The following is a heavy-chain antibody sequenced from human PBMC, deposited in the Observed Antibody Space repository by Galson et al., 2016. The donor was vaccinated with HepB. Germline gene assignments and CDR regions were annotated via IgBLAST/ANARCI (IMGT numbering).Heavy chain of an antibody. CDR3: AKDLYYYDSSSQSFFDY. V-gene: IGHV3-23*01. D-gene: IGHD3-22*01. CDR2: ISGSGGST. CDR1: GFTFSSYA. J-gene: IGHJ4*02. Sequence: SLRLSCAASGFTFSSYAMSWVRQAPGKGLEWVSVISGSGGSTYYADSVKGRFTISRDNSKNTLYLQMNSLRAEDTAVYYCAKDLYYYDSSSQSFFDYWGQGTQVTVSP.